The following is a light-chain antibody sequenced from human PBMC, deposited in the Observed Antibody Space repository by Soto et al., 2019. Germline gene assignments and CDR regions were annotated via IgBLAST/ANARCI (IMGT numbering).Light chain of an antibody. V-gene: IGKV1-5*01. Sequence: DLQMTQSPSSLSAAVGDRVTITCRASQSIARFLNWYQQKPGEVPKLLIFGASYLRSGVPSRFSGSGSGTEFTLTISSLQPDDFATYYCQHYNSYSEAFGQGTKVELK. CDR2: GAS. CDR3: QHYNSYSEA. CDR1: QSIARF. J-gene: IGKJ1*01.